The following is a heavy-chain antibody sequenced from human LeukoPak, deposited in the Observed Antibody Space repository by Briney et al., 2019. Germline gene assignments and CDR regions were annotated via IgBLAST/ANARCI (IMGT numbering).Heavy chain of an antibody. J-gene: IGHJ3*02. CDR1: GYTFTSYY. V-gene: IGHV1-46*01. CDR2: INPSGGST. Sequence: ASVKVSCKASGYTFTSYYMHWVRQAPGQGLEWMGIINPSGGSTSYAQKFQGRVTMTRGMSTSTVYMELSSLRSEDTAVYYCARDQRYDSSGYRKGRHDAFDIWGQGTMVTVSS. D-gene: IGHD3-22*01. CDR3: ARDQRYDSSGYRKGRHDAFDI.